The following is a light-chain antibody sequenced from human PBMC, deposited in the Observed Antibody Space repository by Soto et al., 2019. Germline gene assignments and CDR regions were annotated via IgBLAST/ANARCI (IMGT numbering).Light chain of an antibody. V-gene: IGKV3-11*01. CDR2: DAS. CDR3: QQWSNWPLT. J-gene: IGKJ4*01. Sequence: IVLTQSPDTLSLSPGERATLSCRASQSVSSSLGWYQQKPGQAPRLLIYDASNRATGIPARFSGSGSGTDFTLTISSLEPEDFAVYYCQQWSNWPLTFGGGTKVEIK. CDR1: QSVSSS.